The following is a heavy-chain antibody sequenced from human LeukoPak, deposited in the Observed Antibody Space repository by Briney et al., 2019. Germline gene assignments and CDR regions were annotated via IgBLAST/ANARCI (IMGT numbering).Heavy chain of an antibody. D-gene: IGHD6-6*01. CDR2: IYYSGST. V-gene: IGHV4-39*01. CDR3: ARQGDSSSTPIFDY. Sequence: SETLSLTCTVSGGSISSSSYYWGWIRQPPGKGLEWIGSIYYSGSTYHNPSLKSRVTISVDMSKNQFSLKLSSVTAADTAVYYCARQGDSSSTPIFDYWGQGTLVTVSS. CDR1: GGSISSSSYY. J-gene: IGHJ4*02.